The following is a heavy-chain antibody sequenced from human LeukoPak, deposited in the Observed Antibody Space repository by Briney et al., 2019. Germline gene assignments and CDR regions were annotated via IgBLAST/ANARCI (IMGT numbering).Heavy chain of an antibody. Sequence: PSETLSLTCTVSGGSISSYYWSWIRQPPGKGLEWIGYIYYSGSTNYNPSLKSRVTISVDTSKNQFSLKLSSVTAADTAVYYCARVGDYYDSSGYYYGWAFDYWGQGTLVTVSS. CDR3: ARVGDYYDSSGYYYGWAFDY. CDR2: IYYSGST. D-gene: IGHD3-22*01. J-gene: IGHJ4*02. CDR1: GGSISSYY. V-gene: IGHV4-59*01.